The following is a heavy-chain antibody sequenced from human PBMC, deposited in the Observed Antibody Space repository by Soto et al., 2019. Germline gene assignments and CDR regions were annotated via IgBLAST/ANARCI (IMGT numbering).Heavy chain of an antibody. CDR3: AKEVRRNWFDP. D-gene: IGHD6-25*01. CDR1: GFTLSTYV. J-gene: IGHJ5*02. CDR2: IDSSGGKI. Sequence: GGSLRLSCAASGFTLSTYVMTWVRQAPGKGLEWVSSIDSSGGKIFYADSVKGRFTVSRDNSKRTLYLQMNSLRVEDTALYYCAKEVRRNWFDPWGQGTLVTVSS. V-gene: IGHV3-23*01.